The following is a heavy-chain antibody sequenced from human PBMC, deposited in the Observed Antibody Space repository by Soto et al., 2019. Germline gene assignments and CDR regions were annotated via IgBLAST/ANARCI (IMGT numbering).Heavy chain of an antibody. V-gene: IGHV3-23*01. CDR1: GSTFTNNA. CDR2: IDHSGGST. CDR3: ANLYSSGGKEWFDP. D-gene: IGHD6-19*01. Sequence: EVQLLESGGGLVQPGGYRRLPGQASGSTFTNNAMSWVAQPPGKGLEWVSGIDHSGGSTYYADSVKGRFTISRDNSKNTLYLQMNSLRAEDTAVYYCANLYSSGGKEWFDPWGQGTLVTVSS. J-gene: IGHJ5*02.